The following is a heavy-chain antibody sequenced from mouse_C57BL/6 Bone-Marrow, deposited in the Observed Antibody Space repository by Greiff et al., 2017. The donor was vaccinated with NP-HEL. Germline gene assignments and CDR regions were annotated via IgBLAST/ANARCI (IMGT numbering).Heavy chain of an antibody. D-gene: IGHD1-1*01. CDR3: ARDGDGSYWYFDV. CDR2: ISDGGSYT. J-gene: IGHJ1*03. CDR1: GFTFSSYA. Sequence: DVMLVESGGGLVKPGGSLKLSCAASGFTFSSYAMSWVRQTPEKRLEWVATISDGGSYTYYPDNVKGRFTISRDNAKNNLYLQMSHLKSEDTAMYDCARDGDGSYWYFDVWGTGTTVTVSS. V-gene: IGHV5-4*01.